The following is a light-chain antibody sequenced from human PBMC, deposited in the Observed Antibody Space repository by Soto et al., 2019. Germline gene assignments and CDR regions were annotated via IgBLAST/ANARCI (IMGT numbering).Light chain of an antibody. J-gene: IGKJ1*01. CDR3: QQYGSSPWT. CDR1: QSIHTS. Sequence: VMTQSPATLSLSPGERGTLSCRASQSIHTSLAWYQQKSGQAPRLLIYGASSRATGIPDRFSGSGSGTDFTLTISRLEPEDFAVYYCQQYGSSPWTFGQGTKVDIK. V-gene: IGKV3-20*01. CDR2: GAS.